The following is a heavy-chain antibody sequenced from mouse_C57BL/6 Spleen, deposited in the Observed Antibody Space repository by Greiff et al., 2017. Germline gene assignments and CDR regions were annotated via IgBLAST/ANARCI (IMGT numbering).Heavy chain of an antibody. Sequence: QVQLQQPGAELVMPGASVKLSCKASGYTFPSYWMHWVKQRPGQGLEWIGEIDPSDSYTNYNQKFKGKSTLTVDKSSSTAYLQLSSLTSYDSAVYYCARLLRYPLYYFDYWGQGTTLTVSS. CDR2: IDPSDSYT. J-gene: IGHJ2*01. D-gene: IGHD1-1*01. CDR3: ARLLRYPLYYFDY. CDR1: GYTFPSYW. V-gene: IGHV1-69*01.